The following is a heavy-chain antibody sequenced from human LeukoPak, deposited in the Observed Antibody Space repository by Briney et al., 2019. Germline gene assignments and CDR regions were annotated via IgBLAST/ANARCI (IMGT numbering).Heavy chain of an antibody. Sequence: GGSLRLSCAAPGFTFSSYAMHWVRQAPGKGLEYVSAISSNGGSTYYANSVKGRFTISRDNSKNTLYLQMGSLRAEDMAVYYCARDRAGYSGYDSIGYYYYYGMDVWGQGTTVTVSS. CDR3: ARDRAGYSGYDSIGYYYYYGMDV. D-gene: IGHD5-12*01. J-gene: IGHJ6*02. CDR1: GFTFSSYA. CDR2: ISSNGGST. V-gene: IGHV3-64*01.